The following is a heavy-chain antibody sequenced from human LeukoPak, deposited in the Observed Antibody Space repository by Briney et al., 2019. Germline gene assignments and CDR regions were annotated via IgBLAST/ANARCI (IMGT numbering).Heavy chain of an antibody. V-gene: IGHV3-30-3*01. D-gene: IGHD3-3*01. CDR1: GFTFSSYA. J-gene: IGHJ3*02. CDR3: ARVNVAITIFEDAFDI. CDR2: ISYDGSNK. Sequence: GGSLRLSCAASGFTFSSYAMHWVRQAPGKGLEGVAVISYDGSNKYYADSVKGRFTISRDNSKNTLYLQMNSLRAEDTAVYYCARVNVAITIFEDAFDIWGQGTMVTVSS.